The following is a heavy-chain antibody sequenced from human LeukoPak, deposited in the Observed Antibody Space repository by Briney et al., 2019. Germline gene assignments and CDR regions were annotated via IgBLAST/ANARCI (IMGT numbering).Heavy chain of an antibody. V-gene: IGHV3-23*01. CDR3: AKDHEIAVAGDWFDP. Sequence: PGASLRLSCAASGFTFSSYAMSWGRQAPGKGLEWVSAISGSGGSTYYADSVKGRFTISRDNSKNTLYLQMNSLRDEDTAVYYCAKDHEIAVAGDWFDPWGQGTLVTVSS. D-gene: IGHD6-19*01. CDR1: GFTFSSYA. CDR2: ISGSGGST. J-gene: IGHJ5*02.